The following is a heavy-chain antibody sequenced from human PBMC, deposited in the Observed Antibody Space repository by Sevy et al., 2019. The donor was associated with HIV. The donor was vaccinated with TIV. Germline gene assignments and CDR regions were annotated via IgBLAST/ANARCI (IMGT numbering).Heavy chain of an antibody. J-gene: IGHJ4*02. D-gene: IGHD4-17*01. CDR1: GGSFSNSD. V-gene: IGHV1-69*13. CDR3: ARVGGAREGYDYGGSSFIDH. CDR2: IIPRFGTG. Sequence: ASVKVSCKVSGGSFSNSDVIWVRQAPGQGLEWMGRIIPRFGTGNYAQRFQGRVTITADESTRTVFMELSRLRSEDTALFYCARVGGAREGYDYGGSSFIDHWGQGTLVTVSS.